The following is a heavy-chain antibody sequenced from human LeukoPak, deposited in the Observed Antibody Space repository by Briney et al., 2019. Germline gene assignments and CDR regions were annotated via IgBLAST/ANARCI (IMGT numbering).Heavy chain of an antibody. J-gene: IGHJ1*01. CDR2: FDPEDGET. Sequence: GASVKVSCKVSGYTLTELSMHWVRQAPGKGLEWMGGFDPEDGETIYAQKFQGRVTMTEDTSTDTAYMELSSLRSEDTAVYYCATDPGYSGSSQLQHWGQGTLVTVSS. D-gene: IGHD1-26*01. CDR3: ATDPGYSGSSQLQH. CDR1: GYTLTELS. V-gene: IGHV1-24*01.